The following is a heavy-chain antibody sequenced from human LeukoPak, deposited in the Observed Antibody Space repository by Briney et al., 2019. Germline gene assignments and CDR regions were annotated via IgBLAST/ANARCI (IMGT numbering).Heavy chain of an antibody. CDR2: IKQDGSEK. CDR3: AKSARQRDFDWLLPFDY. D-gene: IGHD3-9*01. V-gene: IGHV3-7*03. J-gene: IGHJ4*02. CDR1: GFTFSSYW. Sequence: GGSLRLSCAASGFTFSSYWMSWVRQAPGKGLEWVANIKQDGSEKYYVDSVKGRFTISRDNAKNSLYLQMNSLRAEDTAVYYCAKSARQRDFDWLLPFDYWGQGTLVTVSS.